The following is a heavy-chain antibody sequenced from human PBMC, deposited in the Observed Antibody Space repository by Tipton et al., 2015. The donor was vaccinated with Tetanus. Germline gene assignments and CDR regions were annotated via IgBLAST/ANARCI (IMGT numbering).Heavy chain of an antibody. J-gene: IGHJ6*02. CDR1: GFTFSSYW. Sequence: SLRLSCAASGFTFSSYWMHWVRQAPGKGLVWVSRINSDGSSTSYADSVKGRFTISRDNAKNTLYLQMNSLRAEDTAVYYCARDPVWVIRDYYYYGMDVWGQGTTVTVSS. V-gene: IGHV3-74*01. CDR3: ARDPVWVIRDYYYYGMDV. D-gene: IGHD3-16*02. CDR2: INSDGSST.